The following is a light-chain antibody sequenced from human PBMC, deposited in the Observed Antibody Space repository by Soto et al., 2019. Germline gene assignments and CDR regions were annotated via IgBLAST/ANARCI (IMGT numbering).Light chain of an antibody. CDR2: EVS. Sequence: QSVLTQPASVSGSPGPSITISCTGTSSDVGGYNYVSWYQQHPGKAPKLMIYEVSNRPSGVSNRFSGSKSGNTASLTISGLQAEDEADCYCSSYTSSSTYVFGTGTKLTVL. CDR3: SSYTSSSTYV. V-gene: IGLV2-14*01. CDR1: SSDVGGYNY. J-gene: IGLJ1*01.